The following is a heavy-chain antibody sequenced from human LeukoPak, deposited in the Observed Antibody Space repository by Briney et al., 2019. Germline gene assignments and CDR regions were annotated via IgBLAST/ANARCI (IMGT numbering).Heavy chain of an antibody. D-gene: IGHD3-10*01. J-gene: IGHJ4*02. CDR3: ARARDKGLLWFGELLAFDY. Sequence: GGSLRLSCAASGFTFSSYGMHWVRQAPGKGLEWVAVIWYDGSNKYYADSVKGRFTISRDNSKSTLYLQMNSLRAEDTAVYYCARARDKGLLWFGELLAFDYWGQGTLVTVSS. V-gene: IGHV3-33*01. CDR1: GFTFSSYG. CDR2: IWYDGSNK.